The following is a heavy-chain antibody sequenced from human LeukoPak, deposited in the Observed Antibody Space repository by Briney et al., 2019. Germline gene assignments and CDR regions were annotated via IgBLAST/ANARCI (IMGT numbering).Heavy chain of an antibody. CDR1: GFTFSSYA. D-gene: IGHD3-22*01. CDR2: ISGSGGST. J-gene: IGHJ4*02. V-gene: IGHV3-23*01. CDR3: ALPITMIGADY. Sequence: GGSLRLSCAASGFTFSSYAMSWVRQAPGKGLEWVSAISGSGGSTYYADSVKGRFTTSRDNSKNTLYLQMNSLRAEDTAVYYCALPITMIGADYWGQGTLVTVSS.